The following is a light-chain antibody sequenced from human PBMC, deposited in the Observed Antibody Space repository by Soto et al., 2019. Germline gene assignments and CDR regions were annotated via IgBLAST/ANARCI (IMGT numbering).Light chain of an antibody. CDR2: DVN. CDR3: SSYTSSNTYG. J-gene: IGLJ1*01. Sequence: QSALTQPASVSGSPGQSIAISCTGTSVDVGGFEYVSWYQQHPGKVPKLMIYDVNNRPSGVSNRFSGSKSGNTAFLTFSGLQAEDEADYFCSSYTSSNTYGFGTGTKVTVL. V-gene: IGLV2-14*03. CDR1: SVDVGGFEY.